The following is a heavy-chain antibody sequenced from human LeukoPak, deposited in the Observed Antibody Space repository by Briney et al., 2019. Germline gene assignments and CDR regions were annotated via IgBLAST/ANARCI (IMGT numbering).Heavy chain of an antibody. V-gene: IGHV3-23*01. CDR3: AKDDPFTYYYDSRAWGEAFDI. Sequence: PGGSLRLSCAASGFTFSSYAMSWVRQAPGKGLEWVSAISGSGGSTYYADSVKGRFTISRDNSKNTLYLQMNSLRAEDTAVYYCAKDDPFTYYYDSRAWGEAFDIWGQGTMVTVSS. D-gene: IGHD3-22*01. J-gene: IGHJ3*02. CDR1: GFTFSSYA. CDR2: ISGSGGST.